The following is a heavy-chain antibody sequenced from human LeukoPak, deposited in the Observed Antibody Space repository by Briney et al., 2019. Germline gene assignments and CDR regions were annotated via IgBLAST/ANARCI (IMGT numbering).Heavy chain of an antibody. J-gene: IGHJ5*01. CDR3: AKSGGSGTYPNWFDA. CDR2: ISSGGAGT. Sequence: GGSLRLSCAASVFTFSNSAMNWVRQAPGKGLEGVSTISSGGAGTYYADPVKGRFSTSRDNSKNTLYLQMNSLRAEDTAVYYCAKSGGSGTYPNWFDAWGQGSLVTVSS. D-gene: IGHD3-10*01. V-gene: IGHV3-23*01. CDR1: VFTFSNSA.